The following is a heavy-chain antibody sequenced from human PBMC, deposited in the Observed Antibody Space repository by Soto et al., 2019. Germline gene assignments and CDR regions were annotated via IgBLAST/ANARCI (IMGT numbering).Heavy chain of an antibody. CDR2: ISAYNGNT. D-gene: IGHD3-10*01. Sequence: ASVKVSCKASGYTFTSYGISWVRQAPGRGLEWMGWISAYNGNTNYAQKLQGRGTMTTDTSTSTAYMELRSLRSDDTAVYYCARVLAAPRGAPPPGDWFDPWGQGTLVTVSS. CDR1: GYTFTSYG. CDR3: ARVLAAPRGAPPPGDWFDP. J-gene: IGHJ5*02. V-gene: IGHV1-18*04.